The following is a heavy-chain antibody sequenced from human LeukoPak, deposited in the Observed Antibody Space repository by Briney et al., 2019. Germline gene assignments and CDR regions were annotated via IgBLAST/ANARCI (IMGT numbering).Heavy chain of an antibody. Sequence: SETLSLTCTVSGGSITSSSYFWGWIRQPPGKGLEWIGSIYYSGSTYYNPSLKSRVTISVDTPTNQFSLKLTSVTAADTAVYYCARHGVVVTPFDYWGQGTLVTVSS. J-gene: IGHJ4*02. CDR3: ARHGVVVTPFDY. CDR2: IYYSGST. CDR1: GGSITSSSYF. V-gene: IGHV4-39*01. D-gene: IGHD3-22*01.